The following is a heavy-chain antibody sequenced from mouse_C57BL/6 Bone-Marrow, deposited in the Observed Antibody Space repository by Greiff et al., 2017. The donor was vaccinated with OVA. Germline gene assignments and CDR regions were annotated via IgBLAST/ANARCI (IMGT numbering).Heavy chain of an antibody. CDR3: ARGNSDSSRGTWFAY. CDR1: GFTFSDYG. V-gene: IGHV5-17*01. CDR2: ISSGSSTI. Sequence: EVNVVESGGGLVKPGGSLKLSCAASGFTFSDYGMHWVRQAPEKGLEWVAYISSGSSTIYYADTVKGRFTISRDNAKNTLFLQMTSLRSEDTAMYYCARGNSDSSRGTWFAYWGQGTLVTVSA. D-gene: IGHD1-1*01. J-gene: IGHJ3*01.